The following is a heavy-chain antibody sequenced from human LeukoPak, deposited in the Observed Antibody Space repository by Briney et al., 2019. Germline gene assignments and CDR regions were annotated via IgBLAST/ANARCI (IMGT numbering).Heavy chain of an antibody. J-gene: IGHJ6*02. CDR2: IDYTGTA. CDR3: ARTYYFASGSYYNPYQYYAMDV. D-gene: IGHD3-10*01. Sequence: PSETLSLTCTASGGSISSYYWSWIRQPPGKGLEWIGYIDYTGTANYNPSLKSRVTISLDTSKNQFSLKLTSVTTADTAAYYCARTYYFASGSYYNPYQYYAMDVWGQGTTVTVSS. V-gene: IGHV4-59*01. CDR1: GGSISSYY.